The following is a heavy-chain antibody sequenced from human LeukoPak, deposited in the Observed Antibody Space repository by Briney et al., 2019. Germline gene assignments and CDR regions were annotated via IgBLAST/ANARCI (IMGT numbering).Heavy chain of an antibody. CDR3: ARGGSSISSGYYYSDY. V-gene: IGHV3-23*01. Sequence: PGGSLRLSCAASGFTFSSYAMTWVRQAPGNGLEWVSTISGSGGSTYYADSVKGRFTISRDNSKNTLYLQMNSLRAEDTAVYYCARGGSSISSGYYYSDYWGQGTLVTVSS. J-gene: IGHJ4*02. CDR2: ISGSGGST. CDR1: GFTFSSYA. D-gene: IGHD3-22*01.